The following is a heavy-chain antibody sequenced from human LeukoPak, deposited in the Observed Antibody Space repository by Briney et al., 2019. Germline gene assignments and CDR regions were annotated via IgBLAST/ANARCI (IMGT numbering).Heavy chain of an antibody. Sequence: SETLSLTCTVSGGSVSSHQWSWIRQPPGKGLEWIGYIYYSGSTSYNPSLKSRFTISIDTSNNRFSLKLSSVTAADTAVYYCVRGVLTTVSYYMDVWGNGTTVTVSS. D-gene: IGHD4-11*01. J-gene: IGHJ6*03. CDR2: IYYSGST. CDR3: VRGVLTTVSYYMDV. CDR1: GGSVSSHQ. V-gene: IGHV4-59*02.